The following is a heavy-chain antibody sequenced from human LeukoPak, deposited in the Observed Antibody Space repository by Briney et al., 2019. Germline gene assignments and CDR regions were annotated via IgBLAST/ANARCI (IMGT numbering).Heavy chain of an antibody. V-gene: IGHV4-59*01. Sequence: PSETLSLTCTVSGGSISSYYWSWIRQPPGKGLEWIGYIYYGGSTNYNPSLKSRVTISVDTSKNQFSLKLSSVTAADTAVYYCARGKGYVPPYYFDYWGQGTLVTVSS. D-gene: IGHD5-12*01. CDR3: ARGKGYVPPYYFDY. CDR1: GGSISSYY. CDR2: IYYGGST. J-gene: IGHJ4*02.